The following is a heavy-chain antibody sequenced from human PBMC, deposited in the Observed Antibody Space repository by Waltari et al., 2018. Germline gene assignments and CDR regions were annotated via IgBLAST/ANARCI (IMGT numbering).Heavy chain of an antibody. V-gene: IGHV3-23*01. CDR2: ITRGGGDT. Sequence: QLLESGGGWRQAGGSLRLSCAASGFTFSNYAMSWVRQAPGKELERVSGITRGGGDTYDADSVRGRFTISRDNSKNTVYLQMNSLRHEDTAVYYCAKEIYRIGRPCFDYWGQGVRVTVSS. J-gene: IGHJ4*02. CDR1: GFTFSNYA. D-gene: IGHD6-19*01. CDR3: AKEIYRIGRPCFDY.